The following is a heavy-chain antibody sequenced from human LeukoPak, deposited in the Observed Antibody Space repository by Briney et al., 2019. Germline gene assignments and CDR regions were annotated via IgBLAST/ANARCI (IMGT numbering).Heavy chain of an antibody. CDR2: ISYDGSNK. CDR3: AKGGWSLYYFDY. D-gene: IGHD6-19*01. J-gene: IGHJ4*02. Sequence: PGRSLRLSCAASGFTFSSYGMHWVRQAPGKGLEWVAVISYDGSNKYYADPVKGRFTISRDNSKNTLYLQMNSLRAEDTAVYYCAKGGWSLYYFDYWGQGTLVTVSS. V-gene: IGHV3-30*18. CDR1: GFTFSSYG.